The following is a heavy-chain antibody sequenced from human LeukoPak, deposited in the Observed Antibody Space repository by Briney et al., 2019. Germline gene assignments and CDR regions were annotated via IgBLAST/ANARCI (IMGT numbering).Heavy chain of an antibody. V-gene: IGHV4-4*07. CDR1: GGSISSYY. D-gene: IGHD3-3*01. CDR3: ARSDPPYYDFWSGYQTYNWFDP. J-gene: IGHJ5*02. CDR2: IYTSGST. Sequence: PSETLSLTCTVPGGSISSYYWSWIRQPAGKGLEWIGRIYTSGSTNYNPSLKSRVTMSVDTSKNQFSLKLSSVTAADTAVYYCARSDPPYYDFWSGYQTYNWFDPWGQGTLVTVSS.